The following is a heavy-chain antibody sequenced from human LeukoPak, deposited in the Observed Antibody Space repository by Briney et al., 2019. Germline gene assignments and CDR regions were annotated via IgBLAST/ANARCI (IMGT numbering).Heavy chain of an antibody. CDR3: AREEWELLHYYYGMDV. Sequence: SQTLSLTCAISGDSVSSNSAAWNWIRQSPSRGLEWLGRTYYRSKWYNDYAVSVKSRITINPDTSKNPFSLQLNSVTPEDTAVYYCAREEWELLHYYYGMDVWGQGTTVTVSS. CDR1: GDSVSSNSAA. D-gene: IGHD1-26*01. CDR2: TYYRSKWYN. J-gene: IGHJ6*02. V-gene: IGHV6-1*01.